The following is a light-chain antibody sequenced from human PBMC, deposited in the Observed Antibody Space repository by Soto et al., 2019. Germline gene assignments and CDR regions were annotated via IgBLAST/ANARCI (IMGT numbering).Light chain of an antibody. Sequence: DIQMTQSPASLSASVGDRVTITCRASQSISSYLNWYQQKPGKAPKLLIYAASSLQSGVPARFSGSASGTDFTLTISSLQPEDVATYYCQQSYSTPNTFGGGTKVEIK. V-gene: IGKV1-39*01. CDR1: QSISSY. CDR3: QQSYSTPNT. CDR2: AAS. J-gene: IGKJ4*01.